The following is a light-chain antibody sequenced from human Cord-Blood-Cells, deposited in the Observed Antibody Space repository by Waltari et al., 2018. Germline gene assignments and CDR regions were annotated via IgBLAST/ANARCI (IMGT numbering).Light chain of an antibody. J-gene: IGKJ5*01. V-gene: IGKV3-11*01. CDR3: QQRNNWPPIT. CDR1: QSVSSY. Sequence: ATLPLSPGERATLSCRASQSVSSYLAWYQQQPGQAPRLPIYDASNRATGITARFSGSGSGTDFTLTISSLEPEDFAVYYCQQRNNWPPITFGQGTRLEIK. CDR2: DAS.